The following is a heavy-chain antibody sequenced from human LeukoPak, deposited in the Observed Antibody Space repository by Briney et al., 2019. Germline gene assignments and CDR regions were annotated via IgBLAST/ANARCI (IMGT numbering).Heavy chain of an antibody. CDR3: ARERRLDIVVVVIDY. J-gene: IGHJ4*02. V-gene: IGHV4-4*07. Sequence: TSETLSLNCTVSGGSISSYYWGWIRQPAGKGLEWIGRIYTSGSTNYNPSLKSRVTMSVDTSKNQFSLKLSSVTAADTAVYYCARERRLDIVVVVIDYWGQGTLVSVSS. D-gene: IGHD2-15*01. CDR1: GGSISSYY. CDR2: IYTSGST.